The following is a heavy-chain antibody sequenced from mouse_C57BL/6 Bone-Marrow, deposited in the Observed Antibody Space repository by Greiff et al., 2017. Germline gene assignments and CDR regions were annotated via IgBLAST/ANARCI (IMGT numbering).Heavy chain of an antibody. CDR1: GYTFTSYD. J-gene: IGHJ2*01. CDR2: IYPRDGST. Sequence: QVQLQQSGPELVKPGASVKLSCKASGYTFTSYDINWVKQRPGQGLEWIGWIYPRDGSTEYNEKFKGKATLTVDTSSSTAYMELHSLTSEDSAVYFCARDGNYFYYFDYWGQGTTLTVSS. V-gene: IGHV1-85*01. D-gene: IGHD2-1*01. CDR3: ARDGNYFYYFDY.